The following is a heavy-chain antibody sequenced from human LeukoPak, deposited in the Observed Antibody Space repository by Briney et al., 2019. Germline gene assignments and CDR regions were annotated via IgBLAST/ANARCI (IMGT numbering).Heavy chain of an antibody. CDR2: ISESGDTT. D-gene: IGHD3-22*01. CDR1: GFTFNNYA. J-gene: IGHJ4*02. CDR3: ATDYDSGGFYSHFDN. V-gene: IGHV3-23*01. Sequence: GSLRLSCAASGFTFNNYAMSLVRQAPGKGLEWVSVISESGDTTHYADSVRGRFSSSRDNSKNALYLQMISLRAEDTAVYYCATDYDSGGFYSHFDNWGQGTLVTVSS.